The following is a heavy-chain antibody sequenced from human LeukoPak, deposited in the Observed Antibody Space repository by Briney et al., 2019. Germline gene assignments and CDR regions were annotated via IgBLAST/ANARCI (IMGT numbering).Heavy chain of an antibody. J-gene: IGHJ4*02. CDR2: TWYDGSNK. CDR3: ARDRMPTIEGFDY. CDR1: GFTFSSYG. D-gene: IGHD5-24*01. V-gene: IGHV3-33*01. Sequence: GRSLRLSCAASGFTFSSYGMNWVRQAPGKGLEWVAVTWYDGSNKYYADSVKGRFTISRDNSKSTLYLQMNSLRAEDTAVYYCARDRMPTIEGFDYWGQRTLVTVSS.